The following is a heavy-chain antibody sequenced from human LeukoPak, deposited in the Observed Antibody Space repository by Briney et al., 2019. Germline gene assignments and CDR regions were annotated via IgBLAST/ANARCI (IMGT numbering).Heavy chain of an antibody. CDR2: INHSGST. Sequence: PSETLSLTCAVYGGSFSGYYWSWIRQPPGKGLEWIGEINHSGSTNYNPSLKSRVTISVDTSKNQFSLKLSSVTAADTAVYYCARGAGYGDFDYWGQGTLVTVSS. D-gene: IGHD4-17*01. CDR3: ARGAGYGDFDY. V-gene: IGHV4-34*01. J-gene: IGHJ4*02. CDR1: GGSFSGYY.